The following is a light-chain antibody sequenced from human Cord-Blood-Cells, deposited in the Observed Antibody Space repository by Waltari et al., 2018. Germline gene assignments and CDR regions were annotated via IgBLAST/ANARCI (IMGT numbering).Light chain of an antibody. J-gene: IGKJ1*01. CDR1: QSVSSN. Sequence: EIVMTQSPATLSVSPGERATLSCRASQSVSSNLAWYQQKPGQAPRLLVYGASTRATGIPTRFIGSGSRTEFTRTISSLQSEDFAVYYCQQYNNWPQTFGQWTKVEIE. CDR3: QQYNNWPQT. V-gene: IGKV3-15*01. CDR2: GAS.